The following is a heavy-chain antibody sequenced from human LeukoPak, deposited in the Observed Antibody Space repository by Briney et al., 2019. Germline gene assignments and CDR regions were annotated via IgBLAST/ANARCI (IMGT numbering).Heavy chain of an antibody. V-gene: IGHV4-4*09. CDR1: GFSISGYF. CDR3: ARNRYYYGSGSPYYFDS. J-gene: IGHJ4*02. Sequence: PSETLSLTCTVSGFSISGYFWSWIRQPPGRGLEWVGFIYSSGSANYNPSLESRVSISIDTSKNQFSLKLRPLTAADTAVYYCARNRYYYGSGSPYYFDSWGQGTLVTVSS. CDR2: IYSSGSA. D-gene: IGHD3-10*01.